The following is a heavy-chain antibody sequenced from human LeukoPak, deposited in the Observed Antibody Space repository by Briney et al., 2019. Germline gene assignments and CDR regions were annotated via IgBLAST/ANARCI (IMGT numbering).Heavy chain of an antibody. J-gene: IGHJ4*02. V-gene: IGHV3-48*04. Sequence: GPLRLSCAASGFTFGDSSMNWVRQAPGKGLEWLSYISSRSSAIYYADSVKGRFTVSRDNARDSLYLQMNSLRAEDTAVYYCAIDPPYRSGWYLNIPYYFHHWGQGTQVSVSS. D-gene: IGHD6-19*01. CDR1: GFTFGDSS. CDR2: ISSRSSAI. CDR3: AIDPPYRSGWYLNIPYYFHH.